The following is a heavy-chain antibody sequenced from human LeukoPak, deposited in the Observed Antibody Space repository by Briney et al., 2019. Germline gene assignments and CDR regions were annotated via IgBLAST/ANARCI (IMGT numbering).Heavy chain of an antibody. CDR3: ARDFGSAAGTGFDY. CDR1: GYTFTDQY. CDR2: INPNSGGT. J-gene: IGHJ4*02. Sequence: GASVKVSCKASGYTFTDQYIHWLRQAPGQGLEWMGWINPNSGGTNYAQKFQGRVTMTRDTSISTAYMELSRLRSDDTAVYYCARDFGSAAGTGFDYWGQGTLVTVSS. V-gene: IGHV1-2*02. D-gene: IGHD6-13*01.